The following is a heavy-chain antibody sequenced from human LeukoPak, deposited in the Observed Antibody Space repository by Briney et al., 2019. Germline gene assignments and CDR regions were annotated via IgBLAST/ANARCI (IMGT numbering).Heavy chain of an antibody. CDR3: ARDYFSLRAFDI. CDR2: ISTSSSYI. D-gene: IGHD5-12*01. V-gene: IGHV3-21*01. Sequence: PGGSLRLSCAASGFTFSTYSMTWVRQAPGKGLEWVSSISTSSSYIYYPDSVKGRFTISRDNAKKSLYLQMNSLRTEDTAVYYCARDYFSLRAFDIWGQGTMVTVSS. CDR1: GFTFSTYS. J-gene: IGHJ3*02.